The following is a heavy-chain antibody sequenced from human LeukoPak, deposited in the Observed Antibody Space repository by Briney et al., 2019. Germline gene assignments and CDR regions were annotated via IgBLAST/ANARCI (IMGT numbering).Heavy chain of an antibody. V-gene: IGHV4-61*03. CDR2: IYYSGST. J-gene: IGHJ4*02. D-gene: IGHD3-22*01. CDR1: GGSVSSGNYY. Sequence: SETLSLTCTVSGGSVSSGNYYWRWIRQPPGKGLEWIVNIYYSGSTKYNPSLKSRVTISVDTSKNHFSLKLSSVTAADTAVYYCARHGNYYDSSGYNYYFDYWGQGTLGIVSS. CDR3: ARHGNYYDSSGYNYYFDY.